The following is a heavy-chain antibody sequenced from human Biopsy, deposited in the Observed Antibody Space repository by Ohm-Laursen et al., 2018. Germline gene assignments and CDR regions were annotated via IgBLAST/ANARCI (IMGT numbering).Heavy chain of an antibody. J-gene: IGHJ3*02. V-gene: IGHV1-2*02. D-gene: IGHD3-10*01. CDR3: ARDRMVTIITLVRADTFDI. CDR1: GYTFTDYS. Sequence: ASVKVSCKVSGYTFTDYSLHWVRQAPGQGLEWMGWVNPNSGATNYAQKFQGRVTMTSDTSISTAYIELRRLISDDAAVYFCARDRMVTIITLVRADTFDIWGQGTLVSVSS. CDR2: VNPNSGAT.